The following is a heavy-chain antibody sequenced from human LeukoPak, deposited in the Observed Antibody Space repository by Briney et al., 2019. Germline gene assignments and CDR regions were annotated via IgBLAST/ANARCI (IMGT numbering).Heavy chain of an antibody. Sequence: GGSLRLSCAVSGFTFDDYGMSWVRQVPGKGLEWVSSISSSSSYIYYADSVKGRFTISRDNAKDSLYLQMNSLRAEDTAVYYCARDSFTPGFDIWGQGTMVTVSS. J-gene: IGHJ3*02. CDR2: ISSSSSYI. V-gene: IGHV3-21*01. CDR3: ARDSFTPGFDI. CDR1: GFTFDDYG. D-gene: IGHD3-10*01.